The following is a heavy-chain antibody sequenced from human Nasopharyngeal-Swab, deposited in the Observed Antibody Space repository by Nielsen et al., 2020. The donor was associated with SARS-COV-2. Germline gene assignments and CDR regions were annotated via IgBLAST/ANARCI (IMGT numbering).Heavy chain of an antibody. CDR3: AKARRTDTYGYECFDS. CDR2: ISGDGGYT. D-gene: IGHD5-18*01. J-gene: IGHJ4*02. V-gene: IGHV3-43*01. CDR1: GFTFDDYT. Sequence: GESLKISCAASGFTFDDYTMHWVRQTPGKGLEWVSLISGDGGYTTYTDSVQGRFTISRDNAKNSLYLQMNSLRADDTALYYCAKARRTDTYGYECFDSWGQGTLVTVSS.